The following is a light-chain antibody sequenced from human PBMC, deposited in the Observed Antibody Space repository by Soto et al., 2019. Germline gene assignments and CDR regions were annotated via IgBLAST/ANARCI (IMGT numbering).Light chain of an antibody. CDR2: DAS. CDR1: QSVSSN. J-gene: IGKJ1*01. CDR3: QQYNNWPRT. Sequence: IMMTQSPSTLSVSPGERATLSCRASQSVSSNLAWYQQQPGQAPRLLIYDASTRATGIPARFSGSGSGTEFTLTISSLQSEDFAVYYCQQYNNWPRTFGQGTKVDIK. V-gene: IGKV3-15*01.